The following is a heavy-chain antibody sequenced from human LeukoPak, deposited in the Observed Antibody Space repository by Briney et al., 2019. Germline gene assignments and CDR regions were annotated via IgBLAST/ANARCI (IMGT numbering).Heavy chain of an antibody. CDR3: ARCRHLGYFDY. V-gene: IGHV3-9*01. J-gene: IGHJ4*02. CDR2: ISWNSGSI. CDR1: GFTFDDYA. Sequence: HAGGSLRLSCAASGFTFDDYAMHWVRQAPGKGLEWVSGISWNSGSIGYADSVKGRFTISRDNAKNSLYLQMNSLRAEDTAVYYCARCRHLGYFDYWGQGTLVTVSS. D-gene: IGHD3-3*02.